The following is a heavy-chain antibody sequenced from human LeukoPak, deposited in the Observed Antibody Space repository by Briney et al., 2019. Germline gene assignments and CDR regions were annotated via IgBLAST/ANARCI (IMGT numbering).Heavy chain of an antibody. Sequence: GGSLRLSCAASGFTFSNFAMSWVRRTPGKGLEWVSGIINSGDTLYGDSVKGRFTISRDNSKNTLYLQMNSLRAEDTAVYYCAKDVRLFSLFDYWGQGTLVTVSS. V-gene: IGHV3-23*01. D-gene: IGHD3-22*01. J-gene: IGHJ4*02. CDR3: AKDVRLFSLFDY. CDR1: GFTFSNFA. CDR2: IINSGDT.